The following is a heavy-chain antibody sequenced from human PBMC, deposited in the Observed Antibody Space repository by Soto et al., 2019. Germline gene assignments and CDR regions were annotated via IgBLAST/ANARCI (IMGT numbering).Heavy chain of an antibody. D-gene: IGHD5-18*01. CDR2: IKQDGSEK. V-gene: IGHV3-7*03. CDR3: ARVREYSYGYLARAYYFDY. CDR1: GFTFSSYW. Sequence: PGGSLRLSCAASGFTFSSYWMSWVRQAPGKGLEWVANIKQDGSEKYYVDSVKGRFTIFRDNAKNSLYLQMNSLRAEDTAVYCCARVREYSYGYLARAYYFDYWGQGTLVTVSS. J-gene: IGHJ4*02.